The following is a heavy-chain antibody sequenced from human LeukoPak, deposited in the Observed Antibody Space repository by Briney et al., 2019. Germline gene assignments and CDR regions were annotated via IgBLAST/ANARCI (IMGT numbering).Heavy chain of an antibody. CDR2: INHSGST. Sequence: PSETLSLTCAVYGGSFSGYYWSWIRQPPGKGLEWIGEINHSGSTNYNPSLKSRVTISVDTSKNQFSLKLSSVTAADTAVYYCARIRDNYNAWYFDLWGRGTLVTVSS. CDR1: GGSFSGYY. CDR3: ARIRDNYNAWYFDL. V-gene: IGHV4-34*01. D-gene: IGHD4-4*01. J-gene: IGHJ2*01.